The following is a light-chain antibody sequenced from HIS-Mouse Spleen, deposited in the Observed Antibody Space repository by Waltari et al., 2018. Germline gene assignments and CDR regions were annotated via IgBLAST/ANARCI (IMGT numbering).Light chain of an antibody. Sequence: SYELTQPPSVSVSPGQTARITCSGDALPKQYAYWYQQKPGQAPVLVIYNDSERPSGIPERVSGSSSGTTVTLTISGVQAEDEADYYCQSADSSGTYVVVGGGTKLTVL. CDR2: NDS. J-gene: IGLJ2*01. CDR3: QSADSSGTYVV. CDR1: ALPKQY. V-gene: IGLV3-25*03.